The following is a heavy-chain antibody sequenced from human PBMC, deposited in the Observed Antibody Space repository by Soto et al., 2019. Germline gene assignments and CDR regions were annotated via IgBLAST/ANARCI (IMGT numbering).Heavy chain of an antibody. D-gene: IGHD3-3*01. V-gene: IGHV4-30-2*01. CDR1: GDSISRGGHS. CDR3: ARDQRGIWSAHNT. J-gene: IGHJ4*02. CDR2: IHHSGAT. Sequence: QLQLQESGSGLVRPSQTLTLTCAVSGDSISRGGHSWSWIRQPPGKGLEWIGNIHHSGATFYNPSLKSRVTISLDRSENQFSLNLTSVTAADTAVYYCARDQRGIWSAHNTWGQGSLVSVSS.